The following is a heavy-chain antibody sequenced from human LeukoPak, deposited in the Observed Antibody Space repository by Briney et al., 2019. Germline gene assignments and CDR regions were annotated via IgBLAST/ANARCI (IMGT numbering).Heavy chain of an antibody. V-gene: IGHV3-21*01. Sequence: PGGSLRLSCAASGFTFSSYSMNWVRQAPGKGLEWVSSISSSSSYIYYADSVKGRFTISRDNAKNSLYLQMNSLRAEDTAVYYCARDPDSSGYHYGAFDIWGQGTMVTVSS. CDR2: ISSSSSYI. J-gene: IGHJ3*02. D-gene: IGHD3-22*01. CDR1: GFTFSSYS. CDR3: ARDPDSSGYHYGAFDI.